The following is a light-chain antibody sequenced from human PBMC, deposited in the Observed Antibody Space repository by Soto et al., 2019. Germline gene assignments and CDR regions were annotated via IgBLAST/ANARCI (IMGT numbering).Light chain of an antibody. CDR1: QIIDNF. CDR2: GAS. V-gene: IGKV1-39*01. CDR3: QQRYKTSLSS. J-gene: IGKJ2*01. Sequence: DIQSTQSPSFLSSSVGDRVTITCLASQIIDNFLNWYQQKPGKAPKLLIYGASSLQSGVPPRFSGSGSGTDFTLTITSLQPEDSATYHCQQRYKTSLSSFGQGTKVDIK.